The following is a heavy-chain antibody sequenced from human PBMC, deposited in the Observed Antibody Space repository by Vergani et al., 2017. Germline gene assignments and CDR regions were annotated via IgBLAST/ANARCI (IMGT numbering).Heavy chain of an antibody. CDR1: GYSFNNYA. CDR2: INPTTGNP. D-gene: IGHD6-19*01. J-gene: IGHJ4*02. CDR3: ARAKRGRRAVGATDS. Sequence: QEHLVQSGSELKKPGASVKVSCKASGYSFNNYAIHWVRQAPGQGLEWMGWINPTTGNPTYARAFTGRFVFSLDTSISTAYLQIGSLKAEDTAVYFCARAKRGRRAVGATDSWGQGTLLTVSS. V-gene: IGHV7-4-1*01.